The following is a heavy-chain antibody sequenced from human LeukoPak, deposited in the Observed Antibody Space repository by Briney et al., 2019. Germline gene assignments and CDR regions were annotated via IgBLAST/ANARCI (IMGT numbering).Heavy chain of an antibody. CDR3: ARGGGYYPIDY. V-gene: IGHV3-48*01. CDR1: GFTFNTYT. CDR2: ISGSSGII. J-gene: IGHJ4*02. Sequence: GGSLRLSCAASGFTFNTYTMNWVRQAPGKGLEWVSYISGSSGIIDYADSVRGRLTISRDNAKNSLYLQMNSLRAVDTAVYYCARGGGYYPIDYWGQGTLVTAS. D-gene: IGHD2-15*01.